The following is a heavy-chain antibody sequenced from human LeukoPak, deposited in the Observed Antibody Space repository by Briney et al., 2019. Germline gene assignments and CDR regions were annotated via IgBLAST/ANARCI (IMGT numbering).Heavy chain of an antibody. D-gene: IGHD6-13*01. Sequence: GRSLRLSCAASGFTFSSYGMHWVRQAPGKGLEWVAVISYDGSNKYYADSVKGRLTISRDNSKNTLYLQMNSLRAEDTAVYYCAKDIRWELAAAGVFDYWGQGTLVTVSS. V-gene: IGHV3-30*18. CDR2: ISYDGSNK. CDR1: GFTFSSYG. CDR3: AKDIRWELAAAGVFDY. J-gene: IGHJ4*02.